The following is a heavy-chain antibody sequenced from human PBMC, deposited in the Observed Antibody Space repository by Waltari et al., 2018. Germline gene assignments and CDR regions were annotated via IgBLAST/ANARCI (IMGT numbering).Heavy chain of an antibody. CDR1: SGSITSPDYY. CDR2: IYSRGNI. D-gene: IGHD7-27*01. Sequence: QLQLQESGPGLVKPSETLSLTCSLSSGSITSPDYYWDWIRQSPGKGLEWIGNIYSRGNIYDNPSLGSRVTMSLDSSNNQFSLELRSVTAADTAVYYCARHSPGSTWFDPWGQGTLVTVSS. CDR3: ARHSPGSTWFDP. V-gene: IGHV4-39*01. J-gene: IGHJ5*02.